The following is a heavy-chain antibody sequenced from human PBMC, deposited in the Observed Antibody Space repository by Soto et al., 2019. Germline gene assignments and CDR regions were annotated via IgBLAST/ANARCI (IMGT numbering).Heavy chain of an antibody. J-gene: IGHJ6*02. CDR1: GFTFSSYG. V-gene: IGHV3-30*18. CDR2: ISYDGSNK. CDR3: AKDREDSGWYLYYYYYYGMDV. D-gene: IGHD6-19*01. Sequence: VGSLRLSCAASGFTFSSYGMHWVRQAPGKGLEWVAVISYDGSNKYYADSVKGRFTISRDNSKNTLYLQMNSLRAEDTAVYYCAKDREDSGWYLYYYYYYGMDVWGQGTTVTVSS.